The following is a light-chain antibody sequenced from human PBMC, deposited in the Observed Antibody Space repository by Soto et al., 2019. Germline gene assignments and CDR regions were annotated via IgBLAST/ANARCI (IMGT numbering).Light chain of an antibody. CDR1: HDISNH. V-gene: IGKV1-33*01. Sequence: DIQMTQSPSSLSASVGDRVTITCHASHDISNHLNWYQQKPGKAPKLLIYVASNLDTGVPSRFSGSGSGTEFTFTISSLQPEDVATYYCQLYDNLLLTFAGGTKVDIK. J-gene: IGKJ4*01. CDR3: QLYDNLLLT. CDR2: VAS.